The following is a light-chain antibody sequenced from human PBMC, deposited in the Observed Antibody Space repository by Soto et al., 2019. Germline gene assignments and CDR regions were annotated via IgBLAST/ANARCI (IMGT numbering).Light chain of an antibody. Sequence: QTVVPQEPSFSVSPGWTVTLTCGLSSGSVSTSYYPSWYQQTPGQAPRTLIYSTNTRSSGVPDRFSGSILGNKAALTITGAQADDESDYYCVLYMGSGSLYVFGTGTKVTVL. CDR1: SGSVSTSYY. CDR2: STN. V-gene: IGLV8-61*01. CDR3: VLYMGSGSLYV. J-gene: IGLJ1*01.